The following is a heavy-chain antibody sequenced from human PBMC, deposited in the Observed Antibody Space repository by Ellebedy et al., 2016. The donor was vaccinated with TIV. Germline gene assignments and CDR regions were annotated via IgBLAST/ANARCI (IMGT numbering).Heavy chain of an antibody. CDR1: GFGISSYA. D-gene: IGHD5-18*01. V-gene: IGHV3-30-3*01. CDR3: AGRGYSYGAFDI. Sequence: GESLKISXVVSGFGISSYAMDWVRQAPGKGLEWVAVISHDGNNQYYGDSVKGRFTISRDSSKNTLYLEMNGLRVEDTAVYNCAGRGYSYGAFDIWGQGTLVTVSS. J-gene: IGHJ4*02. CDR2: ISHDGNNQ.